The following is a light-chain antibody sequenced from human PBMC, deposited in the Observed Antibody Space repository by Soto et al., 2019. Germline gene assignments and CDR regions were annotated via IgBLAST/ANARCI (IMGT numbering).Light chain of an antibody. J-gene: IGKJ5*01. Sequence: EIVLTQSPATLSVSPGERATLSCRTSQSVGSNLAWYQQKPGQAPRLLIYGAFISAPGFPVTFRGTGSGSEFTLTISSLQSEDFAVYYCQQYNNWPPITFGQGTRLEIK. CDR3: QQYNNWPPIT. CDR2: GAF. CDR1: QSVGSN. V-gene: IGKV3-15*01.